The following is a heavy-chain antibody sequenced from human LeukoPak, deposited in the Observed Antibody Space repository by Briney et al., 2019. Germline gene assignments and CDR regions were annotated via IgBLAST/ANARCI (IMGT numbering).Heavy chain of an antibody. J-gene: IGHJ6*03. CDR1: GYSFTSYW. CDR2: IYPGDSDT. Sequence: GESLKISCKGSGYSFTSYWIGWVRQMPGKGLEWMGIIYPGDSDTRYSPSFQGRVTISADKSISTAYLQWSSLKASDTAMYYCARVSDYYDSSARTRHYYYYYYMDVWGKGTTVTVSS. CDR3: ARVSDYYDSSARTRHYYYYYYMDV. V-gene: IGHV5-51*01. D-gene: IGHD3-22*01.